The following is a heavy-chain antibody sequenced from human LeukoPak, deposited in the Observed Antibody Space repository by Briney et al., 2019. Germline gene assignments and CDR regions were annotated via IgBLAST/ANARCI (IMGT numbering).Heavy chain of an antibody. J-gene: IGHJ4*02. CDR2: INHSGST. D-gene: IGHD3-3*01. V-gene: IGHV4-34*01. CDR1: GGSFSGYY. CDR3: ARYYDFWSGPMGY. Sequence: SETLSLTCAVYGGSFSGYYWSWIRQPPGKGLEWIGEINHSGSTNYNPSLKSRVTISVDTSENQFSLKLSSVTAADTAVYYCARYYDFWSGPMGYWGQGTLVTVSS.